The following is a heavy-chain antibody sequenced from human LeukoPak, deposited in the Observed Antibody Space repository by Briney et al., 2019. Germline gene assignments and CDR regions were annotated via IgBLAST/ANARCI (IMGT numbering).Heavy chain of an antibody. Sequence: GESLKISCKGSGYSSTSYWIGWVRQMPGKGLEWMGIIYPGDSDTRYSPSSQGQVTISADKSISTAYLQWSSLKASDTAMYYCARRGSGSYYTPDYWGQGTLVTVSS. CDR3: ARRGSGSYYTPDY. D-gene: IGHD1-26*01. CDR2: IYPGDSDT. CDR1: GYSSTSYW. V-gene: IGHV5-51*01. J-gene: IGHJ4*02.